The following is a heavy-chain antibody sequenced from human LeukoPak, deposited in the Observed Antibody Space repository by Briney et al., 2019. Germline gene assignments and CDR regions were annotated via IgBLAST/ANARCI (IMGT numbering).Heavy chain of an antibody. CDR3: AKLLAPYYYDSSDYYSGGGYFDY. V-gene: IGHV3-9*01. CDR1: GFTFDDYA. CDR2: ISWNSGSI. Sequence: GGSLRLSCAASGFTFDDYAMHWVRQAPGKGLEWVSGISWNSGSIGYADSVKGRFTISRDNAKNSLYLQMNSLRAEDTALYYCAKLLAPYYYDSSDYYSGGGYFDYWGQGTLVTVSS. D-gene: IGHD3-22*01. J-gene: IGHJ4*02.